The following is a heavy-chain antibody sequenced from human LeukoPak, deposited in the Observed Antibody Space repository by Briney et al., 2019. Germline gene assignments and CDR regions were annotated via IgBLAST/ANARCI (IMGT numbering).Heavy chain of an antibody. CDR3: ARGETSSYDY. J-gene: IGHJ4*02. Sequence: GGSLRLSCAASGFTVSINYMSWVRQAPGKGLEWVSVIHSGGNTYYADSVKGRFTISRDNSKNTVYLQMNSLRAEDTAVYYCARGETSSYDYWGQGTLVTVSS. D-gene: IGHD2-2*01. CDR1: GFTVSINY. CDR2: IHSGGNT. V-gene: IGHV3-53*01.